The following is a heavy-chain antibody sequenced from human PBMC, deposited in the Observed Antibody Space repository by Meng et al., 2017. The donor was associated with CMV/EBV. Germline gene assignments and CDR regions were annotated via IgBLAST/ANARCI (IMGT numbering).Heavy chain of an antibody. CDR3: AIAVGWLGYYYYGMDV. Sequence: SVKVSCKASGGTFSSYAISWVRQAPGQGLEWMGGIIPILGIANYAQNFQGRVTITADKSTSTAYMELSSLRSEDTAVYYCAIAVGWLGYYYYGMDVWGQGTTVTVSS. CDR1: GGTFSSYA. J-gene: IGHJ6*02. D-gene: IGHD6-19*01. CDR2: IIPILGIA. V-gene: IGHV1-69*10.